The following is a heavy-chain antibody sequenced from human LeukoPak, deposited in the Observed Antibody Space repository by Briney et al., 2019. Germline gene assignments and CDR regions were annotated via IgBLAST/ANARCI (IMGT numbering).Heavy chain of an antibody. D-gene: IGHD3-10*01. CDR1: GFXFGDYG. Sequence: GGSLRLSCAASGFXFGDYGMSWVRQVPGKGLEWVSAINWNGGSTGYADSVKGRFTISRDNAKNSLYLQMNSLRVEDTALYYCARGGYGSGSPGYWGQGTLVTVSS. V-gene: IGHV3-20*04. J-gene: IGHJ4*02. CDR3: ARGGYGSGSPGY. CDR2: INWNGGST.